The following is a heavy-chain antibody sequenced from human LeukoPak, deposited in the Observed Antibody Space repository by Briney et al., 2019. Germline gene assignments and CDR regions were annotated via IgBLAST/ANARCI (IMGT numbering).Heavy chain of an antibody. CDR1: GFTFSSYA. CDR2: IYTSGST. Sequence: GSLRLSCAASGFTFSSYAMSWVRQPAGKGLEWIGRIYTSGSTNYNPSLKSRVTISVDTSKNQFSLKLSSVTAADTAVYYGARHEGGSYLDAFYIWGQGTMVTVSS. D-gene: IGHD1-26*01. CDR3: ARHEGGSYLDAFYI. V-gene: IGHV4-4*07. J-gene: IGHJ3*02.